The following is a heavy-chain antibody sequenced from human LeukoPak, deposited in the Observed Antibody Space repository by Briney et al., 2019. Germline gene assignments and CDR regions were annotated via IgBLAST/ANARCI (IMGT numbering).Heavy chain of an antibody. Sequence: GRSLRLSCAASGFTFDDYAMHWVRQAPGKGLEWVSGISWNSGSIGYADSVKGRFTISRDNAKNSLYLQMNSLRAEDTALYYCAKVGQKGGAFDIWGQGTMVTVSS. D-gene: IGHD3-16*01. CDR1: GFTFDDYA. CDR2: ISWNSGSI. V-gene: IGHV3-9*01. CDR3: AKVGQKGGAFDI. J-gene: IGHJ3*02.